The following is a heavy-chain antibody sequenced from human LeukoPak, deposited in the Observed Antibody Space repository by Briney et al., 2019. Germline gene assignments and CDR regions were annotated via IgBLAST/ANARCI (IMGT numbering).Heavy chain of an antibody. CDR1: GDSVSSNSAA. Sequence: SQTLSLTCAISGDSVSSNSAAWNWIRQSPSRGLEWLGRTYYRSKWYNDYAVSVKSRITINPDTSKNQFSLQLNSVTPEDTAVYYCARDLWYYYDSSGYYYKAGYYYYMDVWGKGTTVTVSS. J-gene: IGHJ6*03. V-gene: IGHV6-1*01. CDR2: TYYRSKWYN. D-gene: IGHD3-22*01. CDR3: ARDLWYYYDSSGYYYKAGYYYYMDV.